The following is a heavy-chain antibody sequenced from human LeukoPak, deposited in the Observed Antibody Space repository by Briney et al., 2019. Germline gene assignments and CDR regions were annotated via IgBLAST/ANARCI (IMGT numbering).Heavy chain of an antibody. D-gene: IGHD3-22*01. CDR2: INHSGST. CDR3: ARTSGYSHDAFDI. CDR1: GGSFSGYY. J-gene: IGHJ3*02. Sequence: SETLSLTCAVYGGSFSGYYWSWIRQPPGKGLEWIGEINHSGSTNYNPSLKSRVTISVDTSKNQFSLKLISVTAADTAVYYCARTSGYSHDAFDIWGQGTMVTVSS. V-gene: IGHV4-34*01.